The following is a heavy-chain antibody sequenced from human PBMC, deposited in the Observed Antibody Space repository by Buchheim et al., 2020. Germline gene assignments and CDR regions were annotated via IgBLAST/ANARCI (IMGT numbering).Heavy chain of an antibody. J-gene: IGHJ4*02. D-gene: IGHD1-26*01. Sequence: EVQLLESGGGLVQPGGSLRLSCAASGFTFSSYAMSWVRQAPGKGLEWVSAISGSGGSTYYADSVKGRFTISRDNSKNTLCLPMNSLRAEDTAVYYCAKILGKVGATTRPPPIFDYWGQGTL. CDR2: ISGSGGST. CDR3: AKILGKVGATTRPPPIFDY. CDR1: GFTFSSYA. V-gene: IGHV3-23*01.